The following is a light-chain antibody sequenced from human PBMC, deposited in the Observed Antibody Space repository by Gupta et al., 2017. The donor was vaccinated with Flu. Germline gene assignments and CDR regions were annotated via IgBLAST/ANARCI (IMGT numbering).Light chain of an antibody. J-gene: IGKJ1*01. Sequence: SPATLSWSPGERATLSCRASKSARNDLAWYQQKPGQPPRLLIYDTTNRAPGIPARFSGSGSGTDYTITIRSLEAEDLAVYYWQESSSGQTFGQGTKVEIK. V-gene: IGKV3-11*01. CDR1: KSARND. CDR2: DTT. CDR3: QESSSGQT.